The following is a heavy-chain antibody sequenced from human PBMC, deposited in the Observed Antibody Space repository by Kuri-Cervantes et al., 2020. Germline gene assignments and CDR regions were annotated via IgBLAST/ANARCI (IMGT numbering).Heavy chain of an antibody. CDR1: GGSISSSSYY. V-gene: IGHV4-39*07. D-gene: IGHD3-3*01. J-gene: IGHJ4*02. CDR2: IYYSGST. Sequence: ESLSLTCTVSGGSISSSSYYWGWIRHPPGKGLEWIGSIYYSGSTNYNPSLKSRVTISVDTSKNQFSLKLSSVTAADTAVYYCARIAPDYDFWSGYYKSSYFDYWGQGTLVTVSS. CDR3: ARIAPDYDFWSGYYKSSYFDY.